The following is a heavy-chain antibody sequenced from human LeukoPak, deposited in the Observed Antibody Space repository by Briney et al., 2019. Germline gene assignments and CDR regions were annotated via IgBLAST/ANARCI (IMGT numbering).Heavy chain of an antibody. Sequence: ASVKVSCKASGYRFTGYYMHWVRQAPGQGLEWGGWINANTGGTSYAQKFQGRVTMTRDTSISTAYMELSRLRSDDTAMYYCARGGYSGYESTDYWGQGTLVTVSS. CDR3: ARGGYSGYESTDY. D-gene: IGHD5-12*01. J-gene: IGHJ4*02. CDR1: GYRFTGYY. CDR2: INANTGGT. V-gene: IGHV1-2*02.